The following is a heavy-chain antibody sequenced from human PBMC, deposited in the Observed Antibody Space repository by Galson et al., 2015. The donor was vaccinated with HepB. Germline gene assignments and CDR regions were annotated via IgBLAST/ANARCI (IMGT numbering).Heavy chain of an antibody. D-gene: IGHD3-10*01. CDR3: ARDGNYYGSGSYYSYYYYYMDV. CDR1: GFTFSSYW. Sequence: SLRLSCAASGFTFSSYWMHWVRQAPGKGLVWVSRINSDGSSTSYADSVKGRFTISRDNAKNTLYLQMNSLRAEDTAVYYCARDGNYYGSGSYYSYYYYYMDVWGKGTTVTVSS. V-gene: IGHV3-74*01. J-gene: IGHJ6*03. CDR2: INSDGSST.